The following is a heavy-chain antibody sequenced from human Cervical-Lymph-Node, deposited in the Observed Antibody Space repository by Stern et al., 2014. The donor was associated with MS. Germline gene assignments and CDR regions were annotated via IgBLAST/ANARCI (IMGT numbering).Heavy chain of an antibody. CDR3: ATERSGGLFDY. CDR2: ITPSTGAT. Sequence: QVQLVQSGAEVKKPGASVRVSCKASGFTFSNYHVHWVRQAPGQGLEWMAIITPSTGATNYAQGFRGRVTMTRDTSTSTVYMELTSLSSEDTAVYFCATERSGGLFDYWGQGTLVTVSS. J-gene: IGHJ4*02. V-gene: IGHV1-46*01. CDR1: GFTFSNYH. D-gene: IGHD3-10*01.